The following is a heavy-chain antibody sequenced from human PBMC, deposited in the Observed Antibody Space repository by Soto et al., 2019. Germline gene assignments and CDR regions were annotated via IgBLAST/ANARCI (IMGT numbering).Heavy chain of an antibody. Sequence: GGSLRLSCAASGFTFSSYSMNWVRQAPGKGLEWVSSISSSSSYIYYADSVKGRFTISRDNAKNSLYLQMNSLRAEDTAVYYCARDVEYCSGGSCHIEDYWGQGTLVTVSS. CDR1: GFTFSSYS. J-gene: IGHJ4*02. D-gene: IGHD2-15*01. CDR2: ISSSSSYI. CDR3: ARDVEYCSGGSCHIEDY. V-gene: IGHV3-21*01.